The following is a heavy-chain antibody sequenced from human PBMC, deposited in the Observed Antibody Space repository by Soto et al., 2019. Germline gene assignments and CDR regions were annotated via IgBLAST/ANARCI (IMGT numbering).Heavy chain of an antibody. V-gene: IGHV3-7*03. CDR3: ARGFSAGKGSPPDF. J-gene: IGHJ4*02. Sequence: EVHLEESGGDLVQPGGSLRLSCSASGFIFGFYWMTWVRQAPGKGLEWVANIERHGNDKYYVDSVTGRFTISRDNAQNSLFLQMNNLRAEDTAVYFCARGFSAGKGSPPDFWGQGSLVTVSS. CDR2: IERHGNDK. D-gene: IGHD6-13*01. CDR1: GFIFGFYW.